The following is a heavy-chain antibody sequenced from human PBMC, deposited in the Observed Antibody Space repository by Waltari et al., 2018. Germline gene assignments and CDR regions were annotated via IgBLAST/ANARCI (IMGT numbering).Heavy chain of an antibody. CDR3: ARSSPQGTAGGIDH. CDR1: GFMFNTYD. J-gene: IGHJ5*02. Sequence: EVLLMESGGGLVKPGGSLRLSCAVSGFMFNTYDMHWVRQAPGKGPEWVVMISRSDSVIYDAKSVKGGFTGSRDDAEKSLFLQMDSLTVEDMAVYYCARSSPQGTAGGIDHWGQGTLVTVSS. CDR2: ISRSDSVI. V-gene: IGHV3-21*01. D-gene: IGHD6-13*01.